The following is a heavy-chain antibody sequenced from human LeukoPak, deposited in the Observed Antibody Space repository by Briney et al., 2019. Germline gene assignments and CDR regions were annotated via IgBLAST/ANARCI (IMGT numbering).Heavy chain of an antibody. CDR2: IYHSGNT. V-gene: IGHV4-61*01. CDR1: GGSVSSSLYA. Sequence: PSETLSLTCGVSGGSVSSSLYAWSWIRQPPGKGLEWIAYIYHSGNTDYNPSLKSRVTISVDTSKNQFSLKLSSVIAADTAVYYCAREFRQVDYWFDPWGQGTLVTVSS. D-gene: IGHD2-2*01. CDR3: AREFRQVDYWFDP. J-gene: IGHJ5*02.